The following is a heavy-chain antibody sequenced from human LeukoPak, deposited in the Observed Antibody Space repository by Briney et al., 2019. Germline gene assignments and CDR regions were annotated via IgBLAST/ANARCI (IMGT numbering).Heavy chain of an antibody. D-gene: IGHD3-16*01. CDR1: GGTFSSYA. Sequence: GASVKVSCKASGGTFSSYAISWVRQAPGQGLEWMGWVNVGNGNTKYSQKFQGRVTITRDTSASTGYMELSSLKSEDTAVYYCARDSAFADFWGQGTLVTVSS. CDR2: VNVGNGNT. V-gene: IGHV1-3*01. J-gene: IGHJ4*02. CDR3: ARDSAFADF.